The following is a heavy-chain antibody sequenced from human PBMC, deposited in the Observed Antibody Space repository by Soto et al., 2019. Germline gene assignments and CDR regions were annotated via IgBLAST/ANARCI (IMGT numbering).Heavy chain of an antibody. CDR3: ARDERSLSYYYYGMDV. Sequence: GGSLRLSCAASGFTFSSYEMNWVRQAPGKGLESVSYISSSGSTIYYADSVKVRFTISRDNAKNSLYLQMNSLRAEDTAVYYCARDERSLSYYYYGMDVWGQGTTVTVSS. CDR2: ISSSGSTI. D-gene: IGHD1-1*01. CDR1: GFTFSSYE. V-gene: IGHV3-48*03. J-gene: IGHJ6*02.